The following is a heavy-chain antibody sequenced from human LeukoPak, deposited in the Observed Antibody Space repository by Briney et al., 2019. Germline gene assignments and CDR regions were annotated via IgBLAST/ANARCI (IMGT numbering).Heavy chain of an antibody. V-gene: IGHV3-53*01. CDR3: VREFTGSYYFDT. J-gene: IGHJ4*02. CDR1: EFTVSSYH. D-gene: IGHD1-26*01. Sequence: GGSLRLSCAVSEFTVSSYHMSWVRQPPGKGLEWVSTIYTGGNTYFADSVKGRFTISRDNPKNTVYLQMNSLRAEDTAVYYCVREFTGSYYFDTWGQGALVTVSS. CDR2: IYTGGNT.